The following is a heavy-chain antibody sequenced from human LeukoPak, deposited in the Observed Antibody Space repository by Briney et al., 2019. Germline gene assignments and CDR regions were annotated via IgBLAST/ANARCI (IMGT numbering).Heavy chain of an antibody. J-gene: IGHJ6*02. CDR3: ARGRGLDV. V-gene: IGHV3-53*01. CDR2: FYCGGAT. D-gene: IGHD2-15*01. CDR1: GFIVSANY. Sequence: GGSLRLSCAASGFIVSANYMSWVRQTPGKGLEWVSIFYCGGATIYVDSVKGRFTISRDNSKNMLYLQMNSLRAEETAVYYCARGRGLDVCSQGTTVTVSS.